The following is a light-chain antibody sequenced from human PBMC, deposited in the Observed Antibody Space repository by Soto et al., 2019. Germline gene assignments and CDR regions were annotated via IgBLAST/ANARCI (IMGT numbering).Light chain of an antibody. J-gene: IGKJ2*01. CDR2: DAS. CDR1: QSVSSN. V-gene: IGKV3-15*01. Sequence: DIVMTQSPGTLSMSPGERATLSCRASQSVSSNLAWYQQKPGQAPRLLIYDASTRATGIPARFSGSGSGTDFTLSIRSLQSEDFAVYFCQQYNTWPPYTFGQGTKLEI. CDR3: QQYNTWPPYT.